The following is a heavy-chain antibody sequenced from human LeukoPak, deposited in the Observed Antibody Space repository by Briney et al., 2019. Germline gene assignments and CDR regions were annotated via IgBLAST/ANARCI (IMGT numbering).Heavy chain of an antibody. D-gene: IGHD3-9*01. CDR1: GFTFSRYD. Sequence: GGSLGLSCAASGFTFSRYDMHWVRQAPGKGLEWVASISYAGSNKYYVDSVKGRFTISRDNSKNTLYLEMNSLRPEDTAVYYCAQGLAGGLDCWGQGTLVTVSS. J-gene: IGHJ4*02. V-gene: IGHV3-30*18. CDR2: ISYAGSNK. CDR3: AQGLAGGLDC.